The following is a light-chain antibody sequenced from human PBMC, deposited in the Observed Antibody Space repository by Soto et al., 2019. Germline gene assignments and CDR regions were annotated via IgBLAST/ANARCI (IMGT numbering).Light chain of an antibody. Sequence: QSALTQPASVSGSPGQSITISCTGTSGDIGSYNRVSWYRQHPGKAPKLIIYEVTDRPSGVSNRFSGSKSGNTASLTISGLQVEDEAEYYCSSYTNINTRACVFGTGTKLTVL. CDR2: EVT. CDR1: SGDIGSYNR. V-gene: IGLV2-14*01. CDR3: SSYTNINTRACV. J-gene: IGLJ1*01.